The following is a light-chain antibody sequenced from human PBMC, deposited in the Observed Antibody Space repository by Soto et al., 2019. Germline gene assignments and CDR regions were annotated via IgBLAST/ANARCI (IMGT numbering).Light chain of an antibody. CDR1: ESISSN. CDR3: QQYNRWPPWT. CDR2: GAS. Sequence: DIVMTQSPATLSVSPGETATLSCRASESISSNLAWYQQKSGQAPRLVIYGASTRATGIPARFSGSGSGTEFTLTITTLKSEDFAVYYCQQYNRWPPWTFGQGTRVEIK. V-gene: IGKV3-15*01. J-gene: IGKJ1*01.